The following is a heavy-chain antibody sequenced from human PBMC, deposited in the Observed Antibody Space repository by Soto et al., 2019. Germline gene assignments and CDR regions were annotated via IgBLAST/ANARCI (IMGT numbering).Heavy chain of an antibody. D-gene: IGHD2-2*01. CDR1: GGSFSGYY. J-gene: IGHJ5*02. CDR2: INHSGST. V-gene: IGHV4-34*01. Sequence: SETLSLTCAVYGGSFSGYYWSWIRQPPGKGLEWIGEINHSGSTNYNPSLKSRVTISVDTSKNQFSLKLSSVTAADTAVYYCARGSVVVVPAAYNWFDPWGQGTLVTVS. CDR3: ARGSVVVVPAAYNWFDP.